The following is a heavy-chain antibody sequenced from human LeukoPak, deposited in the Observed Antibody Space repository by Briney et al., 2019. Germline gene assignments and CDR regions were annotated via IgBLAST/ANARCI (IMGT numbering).Heavy chain of an antibody. J-gene: IGHJ3*02. CDR1: GFTFSSYR. CDR2: ISSSSSYI. D-gene: IGHD3-22*01. V-gene: IGHV3-21*01. Sequence: GGSLRLSCAASGFTFSSYRMNWVRQAPGKGLEWVSSISSSSSYIYYADSVKGRFTISRDNAKNSLYLQMNSLRAEDTAVYYCARERHYYDSRGDAFDIWGQGTMVTVSS. CDR3: ARERHYYDSRGDAFDI.